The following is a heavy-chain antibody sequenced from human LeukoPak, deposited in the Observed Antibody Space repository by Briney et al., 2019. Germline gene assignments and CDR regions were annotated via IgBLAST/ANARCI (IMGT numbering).Heavy chain of an antibody. D-gene: IGHD1-26*01. Sequence: SETLSLTCTVSGHYISSSNSYWGWIRQPPGKGLEWIGSMWFGATTSYDPSLKSRVTISIDLSKNQFSLKLSSVTAADTALYYCARGRRGSYFQDFWGQGTLVTVSS. CDR1: GHYISSSNSY. V-gene: IGHV4-39*07. CDR2: MWFGATT. CDR3: ARGRRGSYFQDF. J-gene: IGHJ4*02.